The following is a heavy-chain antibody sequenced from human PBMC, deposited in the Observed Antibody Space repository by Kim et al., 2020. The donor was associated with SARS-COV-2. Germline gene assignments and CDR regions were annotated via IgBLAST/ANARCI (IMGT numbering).Heavy chain of an antibody. CDR3: ARMIVVVPVTQFDP. CDR1: GGSISSGDYY. V-gene: IGHV4-30-4*01. J-gene: IGHJ5*02. D-gene: IGHD2-2*01. CDR2: IYYSGSN. Sequence: SETLSLTCTVSGGSISSGDYYWSWIRQPPGKGLEWIGYIYYSGSNYYNPSLKSRVTISVDTSKNQFSLKLSSVTAADTAVYYCARMIVVVPVTQFDPWGQGTLVTVSS.